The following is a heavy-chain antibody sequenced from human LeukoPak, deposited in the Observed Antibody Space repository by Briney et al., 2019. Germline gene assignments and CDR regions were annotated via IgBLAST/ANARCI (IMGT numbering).Heavy chain of an antibody. D-gene: IGHD3-10*01. Sequence: GGSLRLSCVASGFDISYNYVGWVRQAPGKGLEWVSVIHTGGTTHYADSVKGRFTISKGDSNNTVYLQMNSVRVEDTAVYYCARVWFGYFFQWGQGALVTVSS. CDR2: IHTGGTT. J-gene: IGHJ4*02. V-gene: IGHV3-53*01. CDR3: ARVWFGYFFQ. CDR1: GFDISYNY.